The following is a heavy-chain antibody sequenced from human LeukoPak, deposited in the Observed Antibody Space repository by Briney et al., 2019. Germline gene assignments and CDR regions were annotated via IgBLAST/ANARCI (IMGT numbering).Heavy chain of an antibody. Sequence: SETLSLTCAVYGGSFSGYYWSWIRQPPGKGQEWIGEINHSGSTNYNPSLKSRVTISVDTSKNQFSLKLSSVTAADTAVYYCARRRYSYGSYNWFDPWGQGTLVTVSS. D-gene: IGHD5-18*01. V-gene: IGHV4-34*01. CDR1: GGSFSGYY. CDR2: INHSGST. J-gene: IGHJ5*02. CDR3: ARRRYSYGSYNWFDP.